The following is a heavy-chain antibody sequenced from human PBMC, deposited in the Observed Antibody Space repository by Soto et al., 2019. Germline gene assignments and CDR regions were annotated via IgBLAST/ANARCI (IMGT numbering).Heavy chain of an antibody. J-gene: IGHJ4*02. CDR3: ARHEPVLIAVAYLDY. Sequence: SETLSLTCTVSGGSISSSSYYWGWIRQPPGKGLEWIGSIYYSGSTYYNPSLKSRVTISVDTSKNQFSLKLSSVTAADTAVYYCARHEPVLIAVAYLDYLGQGTLVTVSS. V-gene: IGHV4-39*01. D-gene: IGHD6-19*01. CDR1: GGSISSSSYY. CDR2: IYYSGST.